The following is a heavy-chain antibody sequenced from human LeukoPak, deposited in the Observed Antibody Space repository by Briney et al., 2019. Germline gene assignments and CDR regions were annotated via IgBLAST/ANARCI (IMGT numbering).Heavy chain of an antibody. Sequence: SETLSLTCTVSGGSISSYYWSWIRQPAGKGLEWIGRIYTSGSTDYNPSLKSRVTMSVDTSKNQFSLKLSSVTAADTAVYYCARENLGDYGDYKIRLDYWGQGTLVTVSS. V-gene: IGHV4-4*07. CDR3: ARENLGDYGDYKIRLDY. CDR1: GGSISSYY. CDR2: IYTSGST. J-gene: IGHJ4*02. D-gene: IGHD4-17*01.